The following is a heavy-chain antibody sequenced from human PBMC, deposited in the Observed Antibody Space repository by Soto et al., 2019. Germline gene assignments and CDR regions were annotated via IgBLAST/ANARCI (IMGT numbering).Heavy chain of an antibody. Sequence: GXSLRLSCAASGFTLSSYGLHWVRQAPGKGLEWVSAISGSGTTAYYADSVKGRFTFSRDNSKKTMYLQMNSLRAEDTAVYYCAKTTDGWFSAFEIWGQGTMVTVS. J-gene: IGHJ3*02. D-gene: IGHD6-19*01. CDR3: AKTTDGWFSAFEI. CDR1: GFTLSSYG. V-gene: IGHV3-23*01. CDR2: ISGSGTTA.